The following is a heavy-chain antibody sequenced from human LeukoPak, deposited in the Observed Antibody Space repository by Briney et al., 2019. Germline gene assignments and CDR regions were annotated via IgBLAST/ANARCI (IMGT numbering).Heavy chain of an antibody. CDR1: GFTFSSYA. Sequence: GRSLRLSCAASGFTFSSYAMHWVRQAPGKGLEWVAVISYDGSNKYDADSVKGRFTISRDNSKNTLYLQMNSLRAEDTAVYYCARDGFDYWGQGTLVTFSS. V-gene: IGHV3-30-3*01. CDR2: ISYDGSNK. CDR3: ARDGFDY. J-gene: IGHJ4*02.